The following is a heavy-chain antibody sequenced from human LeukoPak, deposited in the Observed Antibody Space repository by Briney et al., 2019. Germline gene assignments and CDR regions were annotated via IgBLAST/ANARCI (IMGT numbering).Heavy chain of an antibody. CDR2: IRSKANSYAT. CDR1: GFTFSGSA. CDR3: AELGITMIGGV. J-gene: IGHJ6*04. V-gene: IGHV3-73*01. D-gene: IGHD3-10*02. Sequence: GGSLRLSCAASGFTFSGSAMHWVRQASGKGLEWVGRIRSKANSYATAYAASVKGRFTISRDDSKNTAYLQMNSLRAEDTAVYYCAELGITMIGGVWGKGTTVTISS.